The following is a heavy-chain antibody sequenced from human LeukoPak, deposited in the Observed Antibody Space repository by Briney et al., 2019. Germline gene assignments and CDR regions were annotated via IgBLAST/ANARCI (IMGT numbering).Heavy chain of an antibody. J-gene: IGHJ5*02. D-gene: IGHD2-21*01. CDR3: ARGEILWRWFDP. CDR2: IYYSGST. Sequence: PSQTLSLTCTVSGVSISSGDSYWSWIRQPPGKGLEWIGYIYYSGSTHYNPSLKGRLTISVDTSKNQFSLKLSSVTAADTAVYYCARGEILWRWFDPWGQGTLVTVSS. V-gene: IGHV4-30-4*01. CDR1: GVSISSGDSY.